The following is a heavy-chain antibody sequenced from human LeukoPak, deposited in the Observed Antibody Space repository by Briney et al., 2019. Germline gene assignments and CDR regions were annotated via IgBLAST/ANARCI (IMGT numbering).Heavy chain of an antibody. CDR1: GGTFSSYA. CDR2: IIPIFGTA. D-gene: IGHD1-26*01. Sequence: SVKVSCKASGGTFSSYAISWVRQAPGQGLEWMGGIIPIFGTANYAQKFQGRVTITADESTSTAYMELSSLRSEDAAVYYCARDRVGATHYFDYWGQGTLVTVSS. V-gene: IGHV1-69*13. J-gene: IGHJ4*02. CDR3: ARDRVGATHYFDY.